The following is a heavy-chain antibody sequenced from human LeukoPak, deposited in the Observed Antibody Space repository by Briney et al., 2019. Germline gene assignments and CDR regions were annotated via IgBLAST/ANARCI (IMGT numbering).Heavy chain of an antibody. Sequence: ASVKVSCKASGYTFTSYDINWVRQATGQGLEWMGWMNPNSGNTGCAQKFQGRVTMTRDTSISTAYMELSRLRSDDTAVYYCARDITMIVVSYYFDYWGQGTLVTVSS. D-gene: IGHD3-22*01. CDR3: ARDITMIVVSYYFDY. V-gene: IGHV1-8*02. J-gene: IGHJ4*02. CDR1: GYTFTSYD. CDR2: MNPNSGNT.